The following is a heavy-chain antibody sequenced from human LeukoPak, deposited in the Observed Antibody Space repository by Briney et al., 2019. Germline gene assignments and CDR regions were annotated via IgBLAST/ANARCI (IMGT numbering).Heavy chain of an antibody. CDR2: IGTAGDT. CDR3: ARDRGNNWFDP. CDR1: GLTFSNYA. J-gene: IGHJ5*02. Sequence: GGSLRLSCAASGLTFSNYAMTWVRQAPGKGLEWVSAIGTAGDTYYPGSVKGRFTISRENAKNSLYLQMNSLRAGDTAVYYCARDRGNNWFDPWGQGTLVTVSS. V-gene: IGHV3-13*01.